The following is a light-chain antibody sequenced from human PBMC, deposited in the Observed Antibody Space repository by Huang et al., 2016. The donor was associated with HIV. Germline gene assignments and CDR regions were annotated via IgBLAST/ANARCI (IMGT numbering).Light chain of an antibody. CDR2: DAS. CDR1: KDISNY. CDR3: QQCDNLPYT. V-gene: IGKV1-33*01. Sequence: DIQMTQSPSSLSASVGDRVTITCQASKDISNYLNWYQQKPGKAPKLLIYDASNLETGVPSRFSGSGSGTDFTFTISSLQPEDIATYYCQQCDNLPYTFGPGTKLEIK. J-gene: IGKJ2*01.